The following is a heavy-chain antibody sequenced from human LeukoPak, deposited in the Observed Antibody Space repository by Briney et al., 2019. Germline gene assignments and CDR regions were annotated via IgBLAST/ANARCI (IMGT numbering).Heavy chain of an antibody. CDR1: VYSVTSYG. CDR2: IYPGDSDT. D-gene: IGHD3-22*01. CDR3: ARRGCGCAGYCSDY. V-gene: IGHV5-51*01. Sequence: GESLKISCKGSVYSVTSYGIGWVRQLPRKGLEWMGIIYPGDSDTRYSPSFQGQVTISADKSISTAYLQWSSLKASDTAMYYCARRGCGCAGYCSDYWGQGTLVTVSS. J-gene: IGHJ4*02.